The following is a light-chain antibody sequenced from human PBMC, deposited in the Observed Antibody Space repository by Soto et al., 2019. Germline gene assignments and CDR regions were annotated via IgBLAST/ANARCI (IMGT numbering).Light chain of an antibody. CDR1: SSDVGGYNY. J-gene: IGLJ2*01. V-gene: IGLV2-14*01. Sequence: QSVLTQPASVSGFPGQSITISCTGSSSDVGGYNYVSWYQQYPGKAPKVLIYEVSNRPSGVSDRFSGSKSGNTASLTISGLQSEDEADYYCCSYTSSSTVVFGGGPSSPS. CDR3: CSYTSSSTVV. CDR2: EVS.